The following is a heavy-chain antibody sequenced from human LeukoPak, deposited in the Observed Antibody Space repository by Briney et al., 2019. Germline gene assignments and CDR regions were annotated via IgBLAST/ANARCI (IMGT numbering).Heavy chain of an antibody. V-gene: IGHV6-1*01. Sequence: PSQTLSLTCAISGDSVSRNTAGWNWIRQSPSRGLEWLGRTYYRSKWYSDFAPSVRNRITINPDTSKNQFSLQLNSVTPEDTAVYYCARGCGWGYYYYMDVWGKGTTVTVSS. D-gene: IGHD3-10*01. CDR3: ARGCGWGYYYYMDV. CDR1: GDSVSRNTAG. J-gene: IGHJ6*03. CDR2: TYYRSKWYS.